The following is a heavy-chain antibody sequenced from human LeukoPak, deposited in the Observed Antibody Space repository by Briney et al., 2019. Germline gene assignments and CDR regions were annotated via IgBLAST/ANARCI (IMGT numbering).Heavy chain of an antibody. V-gene: IGHV3-15*01. Sequence: GGSLRLSCAASGFTFSHAWMSWVRQAPGKGLEWVGRIKSKTDGGTTDYAAPVKGRFTISRDDSKNTLYLQMNSLKTEDTAVYYCTTLGDIVVVPADYWGQGTLVTVSS. D-gene: IGHD2-2*01. CDR1: GFTFSHAW. CDR3: TTLGDIVVVPADY. CDR2: IKSKTDGGTT. J-gene: IGHJ4*02.